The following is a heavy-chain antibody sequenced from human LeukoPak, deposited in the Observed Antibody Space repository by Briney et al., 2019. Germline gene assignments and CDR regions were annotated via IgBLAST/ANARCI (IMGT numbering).Heavy chain of an antibody. D-gene: IGHD2-2*01. CDR2: IYRSGST. J-gene: IGHJ5*02. CDR1: GYSISSGYY. CDR3: ARALMTGSSTSWPYNWFDP. V-gene: IGHV4-38-2*01. Sequence: SETLSLTCAVSGYSISSGYYWGWIRQPPGKGLEWIGSIYRSGSTYYNPSLKSRVTISVDTSKNQFSLKLSSVTAADTAVYYCARALMTGSSTSWPYNWFDPWGQGTLVTVSS.